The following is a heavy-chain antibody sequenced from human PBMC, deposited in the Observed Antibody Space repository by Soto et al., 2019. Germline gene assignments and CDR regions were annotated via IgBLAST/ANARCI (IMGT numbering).Heavy chain of an antibody. CDR2: IDVLDGA. CDR1: GLSLNNYA. D-gene: IGHD2-15*01. J-gene: IGHJ4*02. V-gene: IGHV3-23*01. Sequence: LRLSCVVSGLSLNNYAIAWVRHAPGKGLEFVSTIDVLDGAWYSDSVRGRLAISRDVSRNTVYLQMSSLRVEDTAIYFCSDWRAGGPVNLDHWGPGTRVTVSS. CDR3: SDWRAGGPVNLDH.